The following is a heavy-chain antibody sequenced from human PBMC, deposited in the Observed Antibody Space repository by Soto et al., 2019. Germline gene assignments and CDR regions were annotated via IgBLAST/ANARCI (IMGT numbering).Heavy chain of an antibody. CDR3: ARGPDQWPLDY. V-gene: IGHV4-34*01. Sequence: SETLSLTCAVYGGSLSGYYWSWIRQPPGKGLEWIGEINHSGRTKYNPSLKSRVTISVDTSKNQFSLNLNSVTAADTAVYYCARGPDQWPLDYWGQGTLVTVSS. D-gene: IGHD6-19*01. CDR2: INHSGRT. CDR1: GGSLSGYY. J-gene: IGHJ4*02.